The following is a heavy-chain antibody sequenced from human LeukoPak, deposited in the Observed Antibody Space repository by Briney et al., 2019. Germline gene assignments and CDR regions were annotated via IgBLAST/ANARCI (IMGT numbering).Heavy chain of an antibody. CDR1: GYSFTSYW. D-gene: IGHD2-2*01. Sequence: GESLKISCKGSGYSFTSYWIGWVRQMPGKGLECMGIIYPGDSDTRYSPSFQGQVTISADKSISTAYLQWSSLKASDTAMYYCARALVPAAIGINWFDPWGQGTLVTVSS. J-gene: IGHJ5*02. CDR3: ARALVPAAIGINWFDP. V-gene: IGHV5-51*01. CDR2: IYPGDSDT.